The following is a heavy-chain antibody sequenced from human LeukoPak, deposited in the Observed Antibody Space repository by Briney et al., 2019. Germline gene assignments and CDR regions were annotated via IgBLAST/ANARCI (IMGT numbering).Heavy chain of an antibody. CDR2: IKTDGSST. CDR1: GFTFSSYW. J-gene: IGHJ4*02. V-gene: IGHV3-74*01. D-gene: IGHD1-7*01. CDR3: GRAGNYRIEY. Sequence: GGSLRLSCSASGFTFSSYWMQWVRQPPGKGLVWVSRIKTDGSSTSYADSVKGRFTISRDDAKNTLYLQMNSLRAEDTAVYYCGRAGNYRIEYWGQGTLVTVSS.